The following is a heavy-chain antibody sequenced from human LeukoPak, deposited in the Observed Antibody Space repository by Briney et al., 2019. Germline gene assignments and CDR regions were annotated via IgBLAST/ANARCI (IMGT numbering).Heavy chain of an antibody. V-gene: IGHV4-59*01. D-gene: IGHD3-22*01. J-gene: IGHJ4*02. Sequence: PSETLSLTCTVSGGSISSYYWSWIRQPPGKGLEWIGYFYYSGSTNYNPSLKSRVTISVDTSKNQFSLKLSSVTAADTAVYYCARGGMCYYDSSGSNYFDYWGQGTLVTVSS. CDR1: GGSISSYY. CDR2: FYYSGST. CDR3: ARGGMCYYDSSGSNYFDY.